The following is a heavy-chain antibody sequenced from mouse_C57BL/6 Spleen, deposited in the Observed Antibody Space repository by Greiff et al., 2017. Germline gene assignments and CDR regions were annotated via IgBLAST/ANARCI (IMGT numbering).Heavy chain of an antibody. D-gene: IGHD2-1*01. J-gene: IGHJ4*01. CDR2: IDPETGGT. V-gene: IGHV1-15*01. CDR1: GYTFTDYE. CDR3: TRNYGTLYYAMDY. Sequence: VQLQQSGAELVRPGASVTLSCKASGYTFTDYEMHWVKQTPVHGLEWIGAIDPETGGTAYNQKFKGKAILTADKSSSTAYMELRSLTSEDSAVYYFTRNYGTLYYAMDYWGQGTSVTVSS.